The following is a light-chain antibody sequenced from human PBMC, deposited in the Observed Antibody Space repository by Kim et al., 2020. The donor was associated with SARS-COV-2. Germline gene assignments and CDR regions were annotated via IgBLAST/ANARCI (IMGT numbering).Light chain of an antibody. Sequence: SLSPGESAPLSGMACQSVDHFLAWYQQTPGQAPRLLIYDASNRATGVPGRFSGSGSGTDFTLTINSLEPEDFAVYYCQQRSRWPSFGPGTKVDIK. CDR3: QQRSRWPS. CDR2: DAS. J-gene: IGKJ3*01. CDR1: QSVDHF. V-gene: IGKV3-11*01.